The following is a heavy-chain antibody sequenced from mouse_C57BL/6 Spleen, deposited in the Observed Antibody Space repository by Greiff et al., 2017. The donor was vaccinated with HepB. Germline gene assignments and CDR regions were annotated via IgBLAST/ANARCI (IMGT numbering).Heavy chain of an antibody. CDR3: ARDGYPSYYAMDY. Sequence: EVKLVESGPGLVKPSQSLSLTCSVTGYSITSGYYWNWIRQFPGNKLEWMGYISYDGSNNYNPSLKNRISITRDTSKNQFFLKLNSVTTEDTATYYCARDGYPSYYAMDYWGQGTSVTVSS. CDR2: ISYDGSN. D-gene: IGHD2-2*01. J-gene: IGHJ4*01. CDR1: GYSITSGYY. V-gene: IGHV3-6*01.